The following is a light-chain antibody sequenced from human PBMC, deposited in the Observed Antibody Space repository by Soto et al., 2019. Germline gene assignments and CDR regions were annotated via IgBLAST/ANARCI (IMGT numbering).Light chain of an antibody. CDR1: QSVSSN. Sequence: ETMMTQSPATLSVSPGERATLSCRASQSVSSNLAWFQQKPGQVPRLLIYGASTRATGIPARFSGSGSATEFTLTISSLQSEDFAVYYCQQHNNWPLTFGQGTRLEIK. CDR2: GAS. CDR3: QQHNNWPLT. J-gene: IGKJ5*01. V-gene: IGKV3-15*01.